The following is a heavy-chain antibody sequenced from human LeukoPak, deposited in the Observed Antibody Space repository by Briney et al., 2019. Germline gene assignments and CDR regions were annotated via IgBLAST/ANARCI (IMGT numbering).Heavy chain of an antibody. V-gene: IGHV3-48*01. D-gene: IGHD1/OR15-1a*01. CDR3: AKRNIGNYYYYMDV. J-gene: IGHJ6*03. CDR1: GFTFSSYS. CDR2: ISSSSSTI. Sequence: GGSLRLSCAASGFTFSSYSMNWVRQAPGKGLEWVSYISSSSSTIYYADSVKGRFTISRDNSKNTLYLQMNSLRAEDTAVYYCAKRNIGNYYYYMDVWGKGTTVTVSS.